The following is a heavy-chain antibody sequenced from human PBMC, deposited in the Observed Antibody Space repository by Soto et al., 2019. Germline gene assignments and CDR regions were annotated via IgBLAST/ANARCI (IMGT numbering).Heavy chain of an antibody. V-gene: IGHV4-39*01. Sequence: SETLSLTCTVSGGSISSSSYYWGWIRQPPGKGLEWIGSIYYSGSTYYNPSLKSRVTISVDTSKNQFSLKLSSVTAADTAVYYCARHNDFWSGDFDYWGQGTLVTVPS. D-gene: IGHD3-3*01. CDR3: ARHNDFWSGDFDY. CDR1: GGSISSSSYY. CDR2: IYYSGST. J-gene: IGHJ4*02.